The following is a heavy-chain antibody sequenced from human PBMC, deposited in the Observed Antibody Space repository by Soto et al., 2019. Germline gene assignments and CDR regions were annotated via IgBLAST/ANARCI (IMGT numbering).Heavy chain of an antibody. CDR3: AKEGSLTTYYYDSSGYSPFFDY. CDR1: GFTFSSYA. Sequence: GGSLRLSCAASGFTFSSYAMSWVRQAPGKGLEWVSAISGSGGSTYYADSVKGRFTISRDNSKNTLYLQMNSLRAEDTAVYYCAKEGSLTTYYYDSSGYSPFFDYWGQGTLVTVSS. J-gene: IGHJ4*02. D-gene: IGHD3-22*01. CDR2: ISGSGGST. V-gene: IGHV3-23*01.